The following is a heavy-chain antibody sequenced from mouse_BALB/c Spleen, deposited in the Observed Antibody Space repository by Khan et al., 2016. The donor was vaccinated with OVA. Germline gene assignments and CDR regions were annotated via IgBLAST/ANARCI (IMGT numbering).Heavy chain of an antibody. CDR1: GYSITSDYA. D-gene: IGHD1-1*01. Sequence: EVQLVESGPGLVKPSQSLSLTCTVTGYSITSDYAWNWLRQFPGNKLEWMGFISYSGNTNYNPSLKSRISITRDTSKNQFFLQLNSVTTEDTATSYCARVYGGDFDYWGQGTTLTVSS. J-gene: IGHJ2*01. V-gene: IGHV3-2*02. CDR2: ISYSGNT. CDR3: ARVYGGDFDY.